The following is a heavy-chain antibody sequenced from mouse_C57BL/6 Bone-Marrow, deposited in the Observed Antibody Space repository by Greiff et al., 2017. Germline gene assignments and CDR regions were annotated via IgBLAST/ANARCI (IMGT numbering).Heavy chain of an antibody. D-gene: IGHD1-1*01. V-gene: IGHV1-69*01. J-gene: IGHJ4*01. CDR1: GYTFTSYW. CDR2: IDPSDSYT. Sequence: QVQLQQPGAELVMPGASVKLSCKASGYTFTSYWMHWVKQRPGQGLEWIGEIDPSDSYTNYNQKFKGKSTLTVDKSSSTAYMQLSSLTSEDSAVYYCARFSITTVVAPMDYWGQGTSVTVSS. CDR3: ARFSITTVVAPMDY.